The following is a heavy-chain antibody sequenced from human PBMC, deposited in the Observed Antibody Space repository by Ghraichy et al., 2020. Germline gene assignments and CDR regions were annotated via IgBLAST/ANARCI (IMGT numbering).Heavy chain of an antibody. J-gene: IGHJ6*02. D-gene: IGHD4-23*01. CDR2: ITGSSRTK. CDR1: GFTFNGYS. V-gene: IGHV3-48*02. CDR3: ARGSTVVRFYYYDGMDV. Sequence: GGSLRLSCVGSGFTFNGYSMNWVRQSPGKGLEWISYITGSSRTKSYADSVKGRFTISRDNARNSLFLQMNSLRDEDTAVYYCARGSTVVRFYYYDGMDVWGQGTMVTVSS.